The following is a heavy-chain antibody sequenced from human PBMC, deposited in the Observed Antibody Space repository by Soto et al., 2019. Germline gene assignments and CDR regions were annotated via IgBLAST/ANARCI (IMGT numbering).Heavy chain of an antibody. CDR2: INPNSGGT. J-gene: IGHJ6*02. CDR1: GYTFTGYY. D-gene: IGHD6-6*01. V-gene: IGHV1-2*02. CDR3: ARDKWAAAARKDRPPYGMDV. Sequence: QVQLVQSGAEVKKPGASVKVSCKASGYTFTGYYMHWVRQAPGQGLAWMGWINPNSGGTNYAQKFQGRVTMTRDTSISTAYMELGRLRSDDTAVYYCARDKWAAAARKDRPPYGMDVWGQGTTVTGSS.